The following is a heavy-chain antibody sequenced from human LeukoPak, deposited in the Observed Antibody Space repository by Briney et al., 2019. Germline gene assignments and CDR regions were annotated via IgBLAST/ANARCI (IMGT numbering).Heavy chain of an antibody. J-gene: IGHJ4*02. CDR2: IYYSGST. V-gene: IGHV4-39*01. CDR3: ASFEDYGDPIFDY. CDR1: GGSISSSSYY. Sequence: SETLSLTCTVSGGSISSSSYYWGWIRQPPGKGLEWIGSIYYSGSTYYNPSLKSRVTISVDTSKNQSSLKLSSVTAADTAVYYCASFEDYGDPIFDYWGQGTLVTVSS. D-gene: IGHD4-17*01.